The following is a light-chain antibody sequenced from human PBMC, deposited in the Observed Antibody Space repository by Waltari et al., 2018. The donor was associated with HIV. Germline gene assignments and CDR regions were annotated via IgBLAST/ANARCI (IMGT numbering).Light chain of an antibody. Sequence: QSALTQPASVSASHGQPITITCPGNNGDLGDDTSVSWYPHVPGHAPQLVIYEGTNRPLGVSDRFSASKSGDTASLTISYLLNEDEGDYYCASFTSNTWLFGGGTKVTVL. J-gene: IGLJ3*02. CDR3: ASFTSNTWL. V-gene: IGLV2-14*01. CDR2: EGT. CDR1: NGDLGDDTS.